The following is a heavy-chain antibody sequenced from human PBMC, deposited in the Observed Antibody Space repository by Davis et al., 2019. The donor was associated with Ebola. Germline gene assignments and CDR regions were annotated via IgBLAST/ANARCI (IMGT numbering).Heavy chain of an antibody. CDR2: IYYSGST. Sequence: MPSETLSLTCAVYGGSFSGYYWSWIRQPPGKGLEWIGYIYYSGSTNNNPSLKSRVTISVDTSKNQFSLKLSSVTAADTAVYYCAGGAMTTVTTSTYGMDVGGQGTTVTVSS. D-gene: IGHD4-11*01. CDR1: GGSFSGYY. V-gene: IGHV4-59*01. CDR3: AGGAMTTVTTSTYGMDV. J-gene: IGHJ6*02.